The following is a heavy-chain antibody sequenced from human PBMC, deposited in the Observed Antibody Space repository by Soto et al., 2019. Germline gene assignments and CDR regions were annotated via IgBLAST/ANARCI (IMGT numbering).Heavy chain of an antibody. Sequence: QVQLQESGPGLVKPSETLSLTCTVSGGSVSSGSYYWSWIRQHPGKGLEWFGYIYYSGSSNYNPFLKSRVTISVDTSKNQFSLKLSSVTAADTAVYYCARGIEGWYQGRYYYGMDVWGQGTTVTVSS. CDR3: ARGIEGWYQGRYYYGMDV. J-gene: IGHJ6*02. D-gene: IGHD6-19*01. CDR1: GGSVSSGSYY. CDR2: IYYSGSS. V-gene: IGHV4-61*01.